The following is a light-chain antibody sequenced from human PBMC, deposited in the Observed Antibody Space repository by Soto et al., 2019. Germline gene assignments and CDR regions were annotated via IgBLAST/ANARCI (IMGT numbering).Light chain of an antibody. V-gene: IGLV2-23*02. CDR1: SSDVGSYNL. Sequence: QSVLTQPASVSGSPGQSITISCTGTSSDVGSYNLVSWYQHHPGKAPQLMIYEVTKRPSGVSIRFSGSKSGNTASLTISGLQAEDEADYYCCSYAGIITWDWVFGGGTKLTVL. J-gene: IGLJ3*02. CDR3: CSYAGIITWDWV. CDR2: EVT.